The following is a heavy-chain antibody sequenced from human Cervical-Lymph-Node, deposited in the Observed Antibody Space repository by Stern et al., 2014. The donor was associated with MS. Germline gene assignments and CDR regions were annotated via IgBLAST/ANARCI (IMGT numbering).Heavy chain of an antibody. V-gene: IGHV1-69*01. Sequence: VQLVQSGAEVKKPGSSVKVSCKASGGTFSSQAISWVRQAPGQGLEWLGGIIPIFGAAHYAQKLPGRVPINADESTSTAYMELRSRRSEDTAVYYCARDEIGQTTTHYYYYGMDVWGQGTTVTVSS. CDR1: GGTFSSQA. D-gene: IGHD1-1*01. CDR2: IIPIFGAA. J-gene: IGHJ6*02. CDR3: ARDEIGQTTTHYYYYGMDV.